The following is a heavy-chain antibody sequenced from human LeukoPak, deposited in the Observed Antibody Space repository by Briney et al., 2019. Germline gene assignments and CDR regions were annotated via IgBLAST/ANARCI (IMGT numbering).Heavy chain of an antibody. CDR1: GGSISSGGYY. CDR2: IYHSGST. J-gene: IGHJ6*02. CDR3: ARLREYDFWSGYYLDYGMDV. V-gene: IGHV4-31*03. Sequence: PSETLSLTCTVSGGSISSGGYYWSWIRQHPGKGLEWIGYIYHSGSTYYNPSLKSRVTISVDTSKNQFSLKLSSVTAADTAVYYCARLREYDFWSGYYLDYGMDVWGQGTTVTVSS. D-gene: IGHD3-3*01.